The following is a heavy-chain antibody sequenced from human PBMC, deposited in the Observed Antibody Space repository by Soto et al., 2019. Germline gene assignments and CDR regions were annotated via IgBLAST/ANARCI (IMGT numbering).Heavy chain of an antibody. V-gene: IGHV4-30-2*01. CDR2: IYHSGSI. J-gene: IGHJ4*02. CDR3: ATAPGPY. CDR1: GVSISSGGYS. Sequence: TSDTLSLTCAVSGVSISSGGYSWSWIRQPPGKGLEWIGYIYHSGSIYYNPSLKSRVTISVDRSKNQFSLKLSSVTAADTAVYYCATAPGPYWGQGTLVTVSS.